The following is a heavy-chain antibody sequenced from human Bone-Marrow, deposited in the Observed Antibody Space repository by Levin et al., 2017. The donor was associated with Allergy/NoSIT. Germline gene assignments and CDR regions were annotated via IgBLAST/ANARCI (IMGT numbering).Heavy chain of an antibody. CDR2: IKQDGSEK. V-gene: IGHV3-7*01. CDR1: GFTFSSYW. J-gene: IGHJ6*02. D-gene: IGHD2/OR15-2a*01. CDR3: ARVGGNNQSKYRNRFYYGMDV. Sequence: LSLPCAASGFTFSSYWMSWVRQAPGKGLEWVANIKQDGSEKYYVDSVKGRFTISRDNAKNSLYLQMNSLRAEDTAVYYCARVGGNNQSKYRNRFYYGMDVWGQGTTVTVSS.